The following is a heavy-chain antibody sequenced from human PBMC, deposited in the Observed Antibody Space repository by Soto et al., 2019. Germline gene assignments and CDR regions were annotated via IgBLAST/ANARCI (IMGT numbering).Heavy chain of an antibody. CDR3: ARDDPYGDKRPGAFHI. CDR2: IIPILGIA. D-gene: IGHD4-17*01. V-gene: IGHV1-69*08. J-gene: IGHJ3*02. CDR1: GGTFSSYT. Sequence: QVQLVQSGAEVKKPGSSVKVSCKASGGTFSSYTISWVRQAPGQGLEWMGRIIPILGIANYAQKFQGRVTITADKSTSTAYIELRSLRSEDTAVYYCARDDPYGDKRPGAFHIWGQWTMVTVSS.